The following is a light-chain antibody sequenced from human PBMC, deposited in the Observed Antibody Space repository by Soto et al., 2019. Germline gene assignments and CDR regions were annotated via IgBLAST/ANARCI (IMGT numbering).Light chain of an antibody. CDR3: QQYSNWPPIT. CDR2: DTS. CDR1: QSVSIH. V-gene: IGKV3-15*01. Sequence: IVMSQSPGTLSVSPGERATLSCRASQSVSIHLAWYQQKPGQAPRLLIYDTSTRATGIPARFSGSGSGTEFTLTISSLQSEDFAVYYCQQYSNWPPITFGQGTRLEIK. J-gene: IGKJ5*01.